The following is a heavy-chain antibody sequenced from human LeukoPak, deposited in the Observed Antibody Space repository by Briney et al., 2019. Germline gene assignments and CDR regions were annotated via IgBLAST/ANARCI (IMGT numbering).Heavy chain of an antibody. D-gene: IGHD3-10*01. CDR1: GGSFSGYY. J-gene: IGHJ4*02. V-gene: IGHV4-34*01. CDR3: ARGQYYYGSGSYYKY. CDR2: INHSGST. Sequence: SETLSLTCAVYGGSFSGYYWSWIRQPPGKGLEWIGEINHSGSTNYNPSLKSRVTISVDTSKNQFSLKLSSVTAADTAVYYCARGQYYYGSGSYYKYWGQGTLVTVSS.